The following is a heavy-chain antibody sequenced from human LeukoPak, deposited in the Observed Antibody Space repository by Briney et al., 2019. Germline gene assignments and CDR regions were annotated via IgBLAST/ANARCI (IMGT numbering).Heavy chain of an antibody. D-gene: IGHD2-2*01. CDR1: GGTFSSYA. CDR2: IIPIFGTA. CDR3: AGDVWGCSSTSCYGYLDY. Sequence: SVKVSCKASGGTFSSYAISWVRQAPGQGLEWMGGIIPIFGTADYAQKFQGRVTITADESTSTAYMELSSLRSEDTAVYYCAGDVWGCSSTSCYGYLDYWGQGTLVTVSS. V-gene: IGHV1-69*13. J-gene: IGHJ4*02.